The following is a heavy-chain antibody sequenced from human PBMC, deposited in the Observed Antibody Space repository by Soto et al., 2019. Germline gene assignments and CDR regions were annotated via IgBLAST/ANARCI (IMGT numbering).Heavy chain of an antibody. CDR1: GGSISSYY. CDR2: IYYSGST. Sequence: ASETLSLTCTVSGGSISSYYWSWIRQPPGKGLEWIGYIYYSGSTNYNPSLKSRVTISVDTSKNQFSLKLSSVTAADTAVYYCARGEFMVGAPRPGAWFAPWGQGPLGIVS. V-gene: IGHV4-59*01. D-gene: IGHD1-26*01. CDR3: ARGEFMVGAPRPGAWFAP. J-gene: IGHJ5*02.